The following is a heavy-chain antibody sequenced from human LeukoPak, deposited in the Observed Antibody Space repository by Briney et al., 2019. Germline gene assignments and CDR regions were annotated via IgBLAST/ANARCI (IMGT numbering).Heavy chain of an antibody. CDR1: GYTFTSYY. V-gene: IGHV1-46*01. D-gene: IGHD1-7*01. Sequence: ASVKVSCKASGYTFTSYYVHWVRQAPGQGLEWMGVIKPSDGFTSYAQKFQGRLTVTRDMSTSTVYMELNSLRSEDTAVYFCGREIEGTTDYWGQATLVTVSS. J-gene: IGHJ4*02. CDR2: IKPSDGFT. CDR3: GREIEGTTDY.